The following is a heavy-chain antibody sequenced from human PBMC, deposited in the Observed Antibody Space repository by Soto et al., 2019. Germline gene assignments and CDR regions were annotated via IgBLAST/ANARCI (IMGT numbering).Heavy chain of an antibody. V-gene: IGHV4-31*03. CDR3: ASGVGYCTNGVCSGDNWFDP. J-gene: IGHJ5*02. Sequence: KPSETLSLTGTVSGGSISSGGYYWSWIRQHPGKGLEWIGYIYYSGSTYYNPSLKSRVTISVDTSKNQFSLKLSSVTAADTAVYYCASGVGYCTNGVCSGDNWFDPWGQGTLVTVSS. D-gene: IGHD2-8*01. CDR1: GGSISSGGYY. CDR2: IYYSGST.